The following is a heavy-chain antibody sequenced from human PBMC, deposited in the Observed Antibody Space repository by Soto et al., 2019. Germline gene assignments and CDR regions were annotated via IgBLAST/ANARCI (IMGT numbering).Heavy chain of an antibody. Sequence: GASVKVSCKASGYTFTSYYMHWVRQAPGQGLEWMGIINPSGGSTSYAQKFQGRVTMTRDTSTSTVYMELSSLRSEDTAVYYCARVGTAGSRTYYFDYWGQGTLVTVSS. CDR1: GYTFTSYY. V-gene: IGHV1-46*01. J-gene: IGHJ4*02. D-gene: IGHD1-7*01. CDR2: INPSGGST. CDR3: ARVGTAGSRTYYFDY.